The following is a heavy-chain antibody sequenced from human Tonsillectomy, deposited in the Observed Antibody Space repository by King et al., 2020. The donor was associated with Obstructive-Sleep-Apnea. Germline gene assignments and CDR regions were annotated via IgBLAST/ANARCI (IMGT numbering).Heavy chain of an antibody. J-gene: IGHJ6*02. CDR2: IYYSGST. D-gene: IGHD4-23*01. CDR1: GGSISSGDYY. Sequence: QLQESGPGLVKPSQTLSLTCTVSGGSISSGDYYWSWIRQPPGKGLEWIGYIYYSGSTYYNPSLKSRVTISVDTSKNQFSLKLSSVTAADTAVYYCARDVYGGFYYYYGMDVWGQGTTVTVSS. V-gene: IGHV4-30-4*01. CDR3: ARDVYGGFYYYYGMDV.